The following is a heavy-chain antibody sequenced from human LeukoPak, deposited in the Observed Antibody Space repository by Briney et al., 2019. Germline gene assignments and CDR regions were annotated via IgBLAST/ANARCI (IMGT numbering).Heavy chain of an antibody. CDR2: INHSGST. Sequence: SETLSLTCAVYGGSFSGYYWSWIHQPPGKGLEWIGEINHSGSTNYNPSLKSRVTISVDTSKNQFSLKVSSVTAADTAVYYCARGDCSSTICYSPMDVWGKGTTVTVSS. CDR1: GGSFSGYY. D-gene: IGHD2-2*01. CDR3: ARGDCSSTICYSPMDV. V-gene: IGHV4-34*01. J-gene: IGHJ6*03.